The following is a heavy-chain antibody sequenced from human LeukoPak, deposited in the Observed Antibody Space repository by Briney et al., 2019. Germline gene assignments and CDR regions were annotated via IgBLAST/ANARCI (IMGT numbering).Heavy chain of an antibody. CDR1: GFSFSIYG. Sequence: GGSLRLSCEASGFSFSIYGMSWVRQAPGKGLEWVSGISGSGGNTYYAEALTGRFTVSRDNSKNSLYLQMNSLRAEDTAVYYCVRSRSTWFGEVLAAFDIWGQGTLVTVSS. CDR2: ISGSGGNT. J-gene: IGHJ3*02. V-gene: IGHV3-23*01. CDR3: VRSRSTWFGEVLAAFDI. D-gene: IGHD3-10*01.